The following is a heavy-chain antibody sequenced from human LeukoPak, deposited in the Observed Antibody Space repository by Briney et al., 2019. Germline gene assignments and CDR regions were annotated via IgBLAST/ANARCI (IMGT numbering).Heavy chain of an antibody. Sequence: PGGSLRLSCAASGFTFDDYGMSWVRQAPGKGLEWVSGINWNGGSTGYADSVKGRFTISRDNAKNSLYLQMNSLRAEDTAVYYCARFVIAAAGTSGWFDPWGQGTLVTVSS. V-gene: IGHV3-20*04. CDR2: INWNGGST. CDR3: ARFVIAAAGTSGWFDP. D-gene: IGHD6-13*01. J-gene: IGHJ5*02. CDR1: GFTFDDYG.